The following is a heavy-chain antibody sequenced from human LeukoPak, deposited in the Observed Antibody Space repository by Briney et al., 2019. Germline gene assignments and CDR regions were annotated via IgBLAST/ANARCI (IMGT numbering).Heavy chain of an antibody. J-gene: IGHJ4*02. CDR2: IKQDGSEK. D-gene: IGHD5-24*01. Sequence: GGSLRLSCAASGFTFSSYWMTWVRHVPGKGLEWVARIKQDGSEKYYVDSVKGRFTISRDNTRNSLYLQMNSLSAEDTAVYYCPSHMARGLQFPHGLDYGAREPLVPVPS. V-gene: IGHV3-7*01. CDR3: PSHMARGLQFPHGLDY. CDR1: GFTFSSYW.